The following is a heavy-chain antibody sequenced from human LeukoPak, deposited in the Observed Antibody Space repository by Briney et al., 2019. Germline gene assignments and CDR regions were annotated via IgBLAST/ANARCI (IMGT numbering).Heavy chain of an antibody. Sequence: ASVKVSCKASGYTFTGYYMHWVRQAPGQGLEWMGWINPNSGGTNYAQKFQGRVTMTRDTSISTAYVELSRLRSDDTAVYYCARPLWFGDPNGAFDIWGQGTMVTVSS. CDR3: ARPLWFGDPNGAFDI. D-gene: IGHD3-10*01. CDR1: GYTFTGYY. CDR2: INPNSGGT. V-gene: IGHV1-2*02. J-gene: IGHJ3*02.